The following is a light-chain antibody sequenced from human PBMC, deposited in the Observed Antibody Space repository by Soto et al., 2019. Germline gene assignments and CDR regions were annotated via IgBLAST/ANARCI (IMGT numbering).Light chain of an antibody. CDR3: QQYNKWPLT. Sequence: EILMTQSPATLSVSPGARAPLYCRASQSVSIDLAWYQQTPGQAPRIIIYGASTRATGIPVRFSGSASGTEFTLTISSLQSEDVTVYYCQQYNKWPLTLGQGTKVDIK. V-gene: IGKV3-15*01. CDR2: GAS. CDR1: QSVSID. J-gene: IGKJ1*01.